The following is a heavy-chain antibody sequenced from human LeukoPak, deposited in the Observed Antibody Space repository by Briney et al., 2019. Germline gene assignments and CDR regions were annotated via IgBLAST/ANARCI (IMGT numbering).Heavy chain of an antibody. Sequence: PGGSLRLSCAASGFTFSSYAMSWVRQAPGKGLEWVSAISGSGGSTYYADSVKGRFTISRDNSKNTLYLQMNSLRAEDTAVYYCANFDYYDSSGYYPTQYYFDYWGQGTLVTVSS. CDR3: ANFDYYDSSGYYPTQYYFDY. J-gene: IGHJ4*02. CDR2: ISGSGGST. CDR1: GFTFSSYA. V-gene: IGHV3-23*01. D-gene: IGHD3-22*01.